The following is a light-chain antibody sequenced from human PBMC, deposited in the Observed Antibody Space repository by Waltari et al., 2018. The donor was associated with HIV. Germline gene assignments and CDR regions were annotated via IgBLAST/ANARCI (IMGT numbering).Light chain of an antibody. CDR1: NIGSES. V-gene: IGLV3-21*02. CDR2: DDS. J-gene: IGLJ3*02. Sequence: SYVLTQPPSVSVAPGQTARLTCGGNNIGSESGHWYQQKPGQAPVLVVYDDSDRPSGIPERFSGSNSGNTATLTISRVEAGDEADYYCQVWDSSSDHPLFGGGTKLTVL. CDR3: QVWDSSSDHPL.